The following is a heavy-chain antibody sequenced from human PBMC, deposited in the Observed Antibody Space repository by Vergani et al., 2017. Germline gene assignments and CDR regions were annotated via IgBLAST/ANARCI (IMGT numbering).Heavy chain of an antibody. Sequence: QVQLQESGPGLVKPSHTLSLTCTVSGGSISSGDYYWSWIRQPPGKGLEWIGYTYYSGSTYYNPSLKSRVTISVDTSKNQFSLKLSSVTAADTAVYYCARDCRAHDYGDYEKAFDIWGQGTMVTVSS. CDR3: ARDCRAHDYGDYEKAFDI. V-gene: IGHV4-30-4*08. J-gene: IGHJ3*02. D-gene: IGHD4-17*01. CDR1: GGSISSGDYY. CDR2: TYYSGST.